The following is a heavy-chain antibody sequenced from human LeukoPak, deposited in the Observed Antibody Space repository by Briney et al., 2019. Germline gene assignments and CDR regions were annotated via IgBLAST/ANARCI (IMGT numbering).Heavy chain of an antibody. CDR2: INHSGST. J-gene: IGHJ4*02. CDR3: ARVPFDY. Sequence: SETLSLTCAVYGGSFSGYYWSWIRQPPGKGLEWIGEINHSGSTNYNPSLKSRVTISVDTSKNQFSLKLSSVTAADTAVYYCARVPFDYWGQGTLVTVAS. V-gene: IGHV4-34*01. CDR1: GGSFSGYY.